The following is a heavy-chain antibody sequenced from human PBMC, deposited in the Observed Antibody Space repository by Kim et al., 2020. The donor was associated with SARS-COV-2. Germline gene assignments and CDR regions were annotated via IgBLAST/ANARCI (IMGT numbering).Heavy chain of an antibody. V-gene: IGHV4-59*13. CDR1: GGSISSYY. Sequence: SETLSLTCTVSGGSISSYYWSWIRQPPGKGLEWIGYIYYSGSTNYNPSLKSRVTISVDTSKNQFSLKLSSVTAADTAVYYCARGSFFPNWYFDLWGRGTLFPVSS. J-gene: IGHJ2*01. CDR3: ARGSFFPNWYFDL. CDR2: IYYSGST.